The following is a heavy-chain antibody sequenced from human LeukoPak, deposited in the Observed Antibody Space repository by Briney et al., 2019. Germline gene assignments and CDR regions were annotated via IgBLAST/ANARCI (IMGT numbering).Heavy chain of an antibody. CDR1: GFTFSSYW. Sequence: GGSLRLSCAASGFTFSSYWMHWVRHPPGKGLVWVSRINGDGSGANYADSVKGRFTISRDNAKSTLYLQMDSLRAEDTAVYYCARRTIGTLDYWGQGTLVTVSS. D-gene: IGHD1-14*01. CDR2: INGDGSGA. CDR3: ARRTIGTLDY. V-gene: IGHV3-74*01. J-gene: IGHJ4*02.